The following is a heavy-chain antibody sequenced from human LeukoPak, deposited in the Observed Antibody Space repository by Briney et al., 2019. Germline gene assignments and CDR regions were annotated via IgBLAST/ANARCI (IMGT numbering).Heavy chain of an antibody. V-gene: IGHV4-59*12. CDR1: GSSMNLYS. J-gene: IGHJ4*02. CDR2: MYYSGTT. Sequence: PSETLSLTCSVSGSSMNLYSWNWIRQSPGKGLEWIAYMYYSGTTNYNPSLENRAAISLDLSRHQFSLRLNSVTAADTAVYYCARGGVVYSSSWYPWLYFDYWGQGTLVTVSS. D-gene: IGHD6-13*01. CDR3: ARGGVVYSSSWYPWLYFDY.